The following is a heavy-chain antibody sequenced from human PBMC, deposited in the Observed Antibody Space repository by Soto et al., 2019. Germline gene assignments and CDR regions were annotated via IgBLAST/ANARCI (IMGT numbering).Heavy chain of an antibody. V-gene: IGHV4-34*01. CDR1: GGSFSGYY. Sequence: PSETLSLTCAVYGGSFSGYYWSWIRQPPGKGLEWIGEINHSGSTNYNPSLKSRVTISVDRSKNQFPLKLSSVTAADTAVYYCARSQTTVTSYDYWGQGTLVTVS. D-gene: IGHD4-17*01. CDR2: INHSGST. J-gene: IGHJ4*02. CDR3: ARSQTTVTSYDY.